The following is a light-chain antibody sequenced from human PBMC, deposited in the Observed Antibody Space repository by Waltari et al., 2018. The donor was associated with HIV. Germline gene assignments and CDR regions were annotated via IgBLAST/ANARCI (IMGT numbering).Light chain of an antibody. Sequence: QTVVTQEPSFSVSPGGTVTLPCGLILRSVSISYYPSWYQQTPGQAPRTLIYSTNTRSSGVPDRFSGSILGNKAALTITGAQADDESDYYCVLYMGSGIWVFGGGTKLTVL. J-gene: IGLJ3*02. CDR3: VLYMGSGIWV. CDR1: LRSVSISYY. V-gene: IGLV8-61*01. CDR2: STN.